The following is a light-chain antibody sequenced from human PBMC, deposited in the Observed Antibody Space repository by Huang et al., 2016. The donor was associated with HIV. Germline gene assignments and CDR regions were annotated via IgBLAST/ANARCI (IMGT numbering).Light chain of an antibody. V-gene: IGKV1-6*01. J-gene: IGKJ1*01. CDR2: AAS. CDR1: QDIGND. Sequence: AIQMTQSPASLSASVGDRVTITCRASQDIGNDLGWYQQRLGKAPTLLVSAASHLQSGVPSRFTGRGSGTHFTLTISGLQPEDFATYYCLQDYIYPWTFGQGTKVEI. CDR3: LQDYIYPWT.